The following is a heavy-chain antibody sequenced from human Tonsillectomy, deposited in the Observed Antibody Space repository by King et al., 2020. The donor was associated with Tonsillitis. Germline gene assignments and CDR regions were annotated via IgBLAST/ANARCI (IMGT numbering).Heavy chain of an antibody. D-gene: IGHD3-10*01. V-gene: IGHV3-48*01. CDR3: ARLFGGYMDV. CDR1: GFTFSRDS. J-gene: IGHJ6*03. CDR2: ISSGGSPT. Sequence: VQLVESGGGFIQPGGSLRLSCAASGFTFSRDSINWVRQAPGKGLEWVSYISSGGSPTYYADSVKGRFTISRDNAKNSLYLQMNSLRAEDTAVYYWARLFGGYMDVWGKGTTVTVSS.